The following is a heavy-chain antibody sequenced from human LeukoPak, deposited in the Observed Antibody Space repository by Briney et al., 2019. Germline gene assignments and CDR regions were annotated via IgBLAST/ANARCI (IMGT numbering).Heavy chain of an antibody. CDR1: GFTFEDFS. D-gene: IGHD1-26*01. J-gene: IGHJ4*02. Sequence: GGSLRLSCAASGFTFEDFSMHWVRQAPGKGLEWVSAISGSGGSTYYADSVKGRFTISRDNSKNTLYLQMSSLRAEDTAVYYCAKSATVGIKAPFDRWGQGALVTVSS. CDR3: AKSATVGIKAPFDR. V-gene: IGHV3-23*01. CDR2: ISGSGGST.